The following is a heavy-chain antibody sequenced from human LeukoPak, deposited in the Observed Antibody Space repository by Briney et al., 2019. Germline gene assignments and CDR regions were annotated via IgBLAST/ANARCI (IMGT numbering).Heavy chain of an antibody. V-gene: IGHV3-21*01. CDR1: GFTFSSYS. J-gene: IGHJ3*02. CDR2: ISSSSSYI. CDR3: ARKSSPEAFDI. Sequence: GGSLRLSCAASGFTFSSYSMNWVRQAPGKGLEWVSSISSSSSYIYYADSVKGRFTISRDNAKNSLYLQMNSLRAEDTAVYYCARKSSPEAFDIWGPGTMVTVSS.